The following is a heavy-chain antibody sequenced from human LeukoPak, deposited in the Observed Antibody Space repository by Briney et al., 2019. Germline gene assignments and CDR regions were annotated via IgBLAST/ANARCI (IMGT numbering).Heavy chain of an antibody. J-gene: IGHJ4*02. CDR1: GGSISSGNYY. V-gene: IGHV4-39*07. Sequence: PSETLSLTCSVSGGSISSGNYYWGWIRQPPGKGLEWIGSIYYSGSTYYSPSLKSRVTISVDTSKNQFSLKLSSVTAADTAVYYCARDLSYDSSGSFDYWGQGTLVTVSS. CDR3: ARDLSYDSSGSFDY. D-gene: IGHD3-22*01. CDR2: IYYSGST.